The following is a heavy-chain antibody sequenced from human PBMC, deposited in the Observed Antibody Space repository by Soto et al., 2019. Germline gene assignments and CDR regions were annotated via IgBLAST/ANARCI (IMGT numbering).Heavy chain of an antibody. CDR2: IYSGGST. D-gene: IGHD2-2*01. CDR1: GGFVNSDTHS. CDR3: ARFVRSCSATTCSTRADV. V-gene: IGHV4-61*01. Sequence: ETLSLTCTVSGGFVNSDTHSWSWIRQTPGKRLEWIGFIYSGGSTKNPSLRSRVTMSVDTSKNQFSLKLRSVIVADTAVYHCARFVRSCSATTCSTRADVWGQGITVTVS. J-gene: IGHJ6*02.